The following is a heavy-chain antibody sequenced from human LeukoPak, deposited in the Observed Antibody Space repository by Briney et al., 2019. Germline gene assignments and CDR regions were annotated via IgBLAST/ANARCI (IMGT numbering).Heavy chain of an antibody. V-gene: IGHV4-61*05. CDR3: ARHYDSSGYWYYFDY. Sequence: PSETLSLTCTVSGGSLSSSSYYWGWIRQPPGKGLEWIGYIYYSGSTNYNPSLKSRVTISVDTSKNQFSLRLNSVTAADTAVYYCARHYDSSGYWYYFDYWGQGTLVTVSS. D-gene: IGHD3-22*01. J-gene: IGHJ4*02. CDR1: GGSLSSSSYY. CDR2: IYYSGST.